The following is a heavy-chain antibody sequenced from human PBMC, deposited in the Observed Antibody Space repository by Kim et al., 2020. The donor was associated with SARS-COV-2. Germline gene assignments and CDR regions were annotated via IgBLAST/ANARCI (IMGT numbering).Heavy chain of an antibody. J-gene: IGHJ4*02. CDR3: ARQGVVVAASGPHFDY. Sequence: GESLKISCKGSGYSFTSYWIGWVRQMPGKGLEWMGIIYPGDSDTRYSPSFQGQVTISADKSISTAYLQWSSLKASDTAMYYCARQGVVVAASGPHFDYWGQGTLVTVSS. V-gene: IGHV5-51*01. CDR1: GYSFTSYW. D-gene: IGHD2-15*01. CDR2: IYPGDSDT.